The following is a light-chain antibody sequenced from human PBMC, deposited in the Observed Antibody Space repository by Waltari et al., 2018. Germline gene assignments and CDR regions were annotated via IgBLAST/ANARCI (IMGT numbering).Light chain of an antibody. CDR1: QSISRW. J-gene: IGKJ1*01. V-gene: IGKV1-5*03. Sequence: DIQMTQSPSTLSASVGDRVTITCRASQSISRWLAWCQQKPGKAPKLLIYKASSLASDVPSRFSGSGFRTDFTLTISSLQPDDFATYYCQHYYSDSRAFGQGTKVEVK. CDR2: KAS. CDR3: QHYYSDSRA.